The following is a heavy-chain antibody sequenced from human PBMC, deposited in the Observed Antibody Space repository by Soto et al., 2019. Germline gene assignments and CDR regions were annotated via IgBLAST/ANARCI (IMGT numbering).Heavy chain of an antibody. CDR3: AISQDRGGRTTFIY. J-gene: IGHJ4*02. CDR1: GFTFDDNA. D-gene: IGHD3-16*01. CDR2: INWKSDI. V-gene: IGHV3-9*01. Sequence: GGSLRLSCAVSGFTFDDNAMHWVRQAPEKGLEWVSGINWKSDIGYADSVKDRFTISRDNAENSLYLQMNSLRAEDTALYYCAISQDRGGRTTFIYWGQGTQVTVSS.